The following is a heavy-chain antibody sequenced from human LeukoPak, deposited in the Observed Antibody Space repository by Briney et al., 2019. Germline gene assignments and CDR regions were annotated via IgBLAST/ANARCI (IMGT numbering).Heavy chain of an antibody. CDR1: GFTVSSNY. CDR2: ISSSSSYI. V-gene: IGHV3-21*01. CDR3: ARVYGFSPIDP. Sequence: GGSLRLSCAASGFTVSSNYMSWVRQAPGKGLEWVSSISSSSSYIYYADSVKGRFTISRDNAKNSLYLQMNSLRAEDTAVYYCARVYGFSPIDPWGQGTLVTVSS. D-gene: IGHD3-16*01. J-gene: IGHJ5*02.